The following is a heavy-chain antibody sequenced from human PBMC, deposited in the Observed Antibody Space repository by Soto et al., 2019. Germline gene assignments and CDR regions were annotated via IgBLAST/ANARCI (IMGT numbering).Heavy chain of an antibody. CDR2: ITGGGGVT. CDR1: GFTFVSYA. CDR3: ARNRGCYPWHFDY. J-gene: IGHJ4*02. D-gene: IGHD1-26*01. V-gene: IGHV3-23*01. Sequence: EVQLLESGGGLVQPGGSLRLSCAASGFTFVSYAMSWVRQAPGKGLEWVAAITGGGGVTYYADSVKGRFTISRDSSKNTLYLEMNSLRAEDTAIFYCARNRGCYPWHFDYWGQGTLVSVSS.